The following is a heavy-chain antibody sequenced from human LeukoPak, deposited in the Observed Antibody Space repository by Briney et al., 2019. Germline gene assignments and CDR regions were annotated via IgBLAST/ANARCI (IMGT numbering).Heavy chain of an antibody. CDR3: ARQKRYYYGSGSYFPYFDY. Sequence: SETLSLTCTVSGGSISSSSYYWGWIRQPPGKGLEWIGSMYYSGSTYYNPSLKSRVTISVEASKNQFSLKLSSVTAADTAVYYCARQKRYYYGSGSYFPYFDYWGQGTLVTVSS. V-gene: IGHV4-39*01. CDR2: MYYSGST. D-gene: IGHD3-10*01. J-gene: IGHJ4*02. CDR1: GGSISSSSYY.